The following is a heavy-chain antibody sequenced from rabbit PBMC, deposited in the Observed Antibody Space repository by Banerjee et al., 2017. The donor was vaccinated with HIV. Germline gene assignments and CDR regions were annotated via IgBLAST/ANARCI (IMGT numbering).Heavy chain of an antibody. CDR1: GFSFSSSYY. V-gene: IGHV1S40*01. CDR3: ARDMAGDGTAPNL. CDR2: INGGDGIT. Sequence: QSLEESGGDLVKPGASLTLTCTASGFSFSSSYYMCWVRQAPGKGLEWIASINGGDGITYYASWSKGRFTISKTSSTTVTLQMTSLTAADTATYFCARDMAGDGTAPNLWGPGTLVTVS. D-gene: IGHD7-1*01. J-gene: IGHJ4*01.